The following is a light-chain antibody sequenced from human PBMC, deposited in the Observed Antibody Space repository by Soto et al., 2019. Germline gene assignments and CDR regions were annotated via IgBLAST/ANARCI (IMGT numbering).Light chain of an antibody. CDR2: DSS. CDR1: RSVISNF. CDR3: QQTLHSPRT. Sequence: EIVLTQSPDTLSLSPGETASLSCWASRSVISNFLAWYQQRRGQPPRLLIYDSSKRATGIPARFTGSGSGTAFTLTLSRVEPGDSAVYYCQQTLHSPRTFGQGTSLEIK. V-gene: IGKV3-20*01. J-gene: IGKJ2*01.